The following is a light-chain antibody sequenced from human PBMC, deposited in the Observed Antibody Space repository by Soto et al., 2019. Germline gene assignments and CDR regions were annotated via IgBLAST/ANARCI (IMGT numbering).Light chain of an antibody. Sequence: QSVLTQPASVSRSPGQSITISCTGTNNDVGSYNLVSWYQQHPGKAPKVMLYEGNKRPSGVSNRFSASKSGNTASLTISGLQADDEADYYCSSYAGSSIYVVFGGGTKVTVL. CDR3: SSYAGSSIYVV. CDR2: EGN. CDR1: NNDVGSYNL. V-gene: IGLV2-23*01. J-gene: IGLJ2*01.